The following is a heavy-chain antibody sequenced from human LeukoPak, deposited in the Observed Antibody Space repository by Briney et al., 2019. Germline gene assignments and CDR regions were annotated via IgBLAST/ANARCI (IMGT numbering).Heavy chain of an antibody. J-gene: IGHJ4*02. CDR2: ISSSSSYI. CDR1: GFTFSNYE. CDR3: GESGTGDFDY. D-gene: IGHD3-10*01. V-gene: IGHV3-21*01. Sequence: PGGSLRLSCAASGFTFSNYEMNWVRQAPGKGLEWVSSISSSSSYIYYADSVKGRFTISRDNAKNSLYLQMNSLRAEDTAVYYCGESGTGDFDYWGQGTLVTVSS.